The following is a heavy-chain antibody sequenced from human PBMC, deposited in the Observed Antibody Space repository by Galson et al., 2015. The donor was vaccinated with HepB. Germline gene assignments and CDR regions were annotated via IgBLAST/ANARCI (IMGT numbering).Heavy chain of an antibody. CDR2: ISYDGSNK. CDR3: ARGGPYYYDGSGYTFDY. J-gene: IGHJ4*02. D-gene: IGHD3-22*01. CDR1: GFTFSSYA. Sequence: SLRLSCAASGFTFSSYAMHWVRQAPGKGLEWVAVISYDGSNKYYADSVKGRFTISRDNSKNTLYLQMNSLRAEDTAVYYCARGGPYYYDGSGYTFDYWGQGTLVTVSS. V-gene: IGHV3-30-3*01.